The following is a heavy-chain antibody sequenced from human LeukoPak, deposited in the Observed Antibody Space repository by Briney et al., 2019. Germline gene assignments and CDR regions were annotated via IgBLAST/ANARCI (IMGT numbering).Heavy chain of an antibody. Sequence: SETLSLTCTVSGGSLSSYYWSWIRQPAGKGLEWIGRIYTSGSTNYNPSLKSRVTMSVDTSKNQFSLKLSSVTAADTAVYYCARDIAVAGLNWFDPWGQGTLVTVSS. V-gene: IGHV4-4*07. CDR1: GGSLSSYY. J-gene: IGHJ5*02. CDR2: IYTSGST. D-gene: IGHD6-19*01. CDR3: ARDIAVAGLNWFDP.